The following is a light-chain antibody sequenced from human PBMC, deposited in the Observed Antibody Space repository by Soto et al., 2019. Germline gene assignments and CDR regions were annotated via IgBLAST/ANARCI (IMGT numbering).Light chain of an antibody. CDR1: QSISSW. V-gene: IGKV1-5*03. CDR2: KAS. J-gene: IGKJ2*01. Sequence: DIQMTQSPSTLSASVVDRVTITCRASQSISSWLAWYQQKPGKAPKLLIYKASSLESGVPSRFSGSGSGTEFTLTISSLEPEDFAIYYCQQRISWPPYTFGQGTKVDIK. CDR3: QQRISWPPYT.